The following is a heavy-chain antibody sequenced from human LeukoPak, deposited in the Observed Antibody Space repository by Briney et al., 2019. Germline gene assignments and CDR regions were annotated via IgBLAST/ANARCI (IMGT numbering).Heavy chain of an antibody. CDR2: IYSGGST. Sequence: GGSLRLSCAASGFTVSSNYMSWVRQAPGKGLEWVSVIYSGGSTYYADSVKGRFTISRDNSKNTPYLQMNSLRAEDTAVYYCARQYCSGGSCYLDYWGQGTLVTVSS. V-gene: IGHV3-53*01. J-gene: IGHJ4*02. CDR3: ARQYCSGGSCYLDY. CDR1: GFTVSSNY. D-gene: IGHD2-15*01.